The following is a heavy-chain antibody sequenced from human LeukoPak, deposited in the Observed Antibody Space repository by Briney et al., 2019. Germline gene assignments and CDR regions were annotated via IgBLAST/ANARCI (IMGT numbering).Heavy chain of an antibody. D-gene: IGHD3-10*01. V-gene: IGHV3-23*01. CDR2: ISGSGGST. J-gene: IGHJ5*02. CDR3: ATITSRQRGNGFDP. Sequence: GGALRLSCAASGFTFSSYGMSWVRQAPGKGLEWVSAISGSGGSTYYADSVKGRFTISRDNSKNTLYLQMNSLRAEDTAVYYCATITSRQRGNGFDPWGQGTLVTVSS. CDR1: GFTFSSYG.